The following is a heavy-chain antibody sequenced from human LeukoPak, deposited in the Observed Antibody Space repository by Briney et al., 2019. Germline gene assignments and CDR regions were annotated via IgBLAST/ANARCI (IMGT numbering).Heavy chain of an antibody. CDR1: GGSISSSSYY. CDR3: ARGSSSPRFNWFDP. V-gene: IGHV4-39*01. Sequence: SETLSLTCTVSGGSISSSSYYWGWIRQPPGKGLEWIGSIYYSGSTYYNPSLKSRVPISVDTSKNQFSLKLSSVTAADTAVYYCARGSSSPRFNWFDPWGQGTLVTVSS. J-gene: IGHJ5*02. CDR2: IYYSGST. D-gene: IGHD6-13*01.